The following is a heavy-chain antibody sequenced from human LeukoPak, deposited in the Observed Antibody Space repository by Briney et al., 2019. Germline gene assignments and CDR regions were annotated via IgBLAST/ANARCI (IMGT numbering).Heavy chain of an antibody. CDR2: IYYSGST. J-gene: IGHJ4*02. CDR1: GGSISSYY. V-gene: IGHV4-59*01. CDR3: ARFYYYDSSGYYYSFDY. Sequence: SETLSLTCTVSGGSISSYYWSWLRQPPGKGLEGIGYIYYSGSTNYNPSLKGRVTISVDTSKNQFSLKLSSVTAADTAVYYCARFYYYDSSGYYYSFDYWGQGTLVTVSS. D-gene: IGHD3-22*01.